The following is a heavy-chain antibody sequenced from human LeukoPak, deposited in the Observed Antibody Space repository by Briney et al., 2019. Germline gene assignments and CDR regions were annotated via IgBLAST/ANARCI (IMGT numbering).Heavy chain of an antibody. CDR2: INIDGSNT. D-gene: IGHD1-26*01. CDR3: ARSLGGAYDY. J-gene: IGHJ4*02. V-gene: IGHV3-74*01. Sequence: GGSLRLSCAASGFPFSSYWMHWVRQAPGKGLVWVSRINIDGSNTNYADSVKGRFTISRDNAKNTLYLQMDSLRAEDAAVYYCARSLGGAYDYWGQGTLVTVSS. CDR1: GFPFSSYW.